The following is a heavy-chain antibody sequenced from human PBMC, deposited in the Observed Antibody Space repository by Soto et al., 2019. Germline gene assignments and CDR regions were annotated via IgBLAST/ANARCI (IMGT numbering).Heavy chain of an antibody. V-gene: IGHV3-9*01. CDR2: ISWNSGSI. D-gene: IGHD5-18*01. J-gene: IGHJ4*02. CDR3: AKAVGSYGNFDY. CDR1: GFTFDDYA. Sequence: EVQLVESGGGLVQPGRSLRLSCAASGFTFDDYAMHWVRQAPGKGLEWVSGISWNSGSIGYADSVKGRFTISRDNAKNSLYLKMNSLRAEDTALYYCAKAVGSYGNFDYWGQGTLVTVSS.